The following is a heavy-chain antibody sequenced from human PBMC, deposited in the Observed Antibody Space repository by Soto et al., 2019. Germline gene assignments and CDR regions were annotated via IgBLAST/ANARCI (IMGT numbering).Heavy chain of an antibody. V-gene: IGHV4-31*03. D-gene: IGHD2-21*01. J-gene: IGHJ5*02. CDR2: IYVTGAV. Sequence: PSETLSLTCSVSGAALNSGNYYWSWIRQVPGKGLEWIGHIYVTGAVDYNPSLRDRITISQDTSERQFSLNLRLVTAADTAVYYCAILRIATNNYKWFDPSGQGTRVTVSS. CDR1: GAALNSGNYY. CDR3: AILRIATNNYKWFDP.